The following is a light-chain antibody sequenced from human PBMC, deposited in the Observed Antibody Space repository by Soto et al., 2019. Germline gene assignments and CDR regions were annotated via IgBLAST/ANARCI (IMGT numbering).Light chain of an antibody. CDR1: QTISTF. J-gene: IGKJ1*01. Sequence: DIQMTQSPASLSASVGDRVTISCRASQTISTFLNWYQQKPGTAPRLLIYRASSVQSGVQPRFSGSGSGRDFTLTISSLRPEDIATYFCQQSYSSPPWTFGQGTKVEV. V-gene: IGKV1-39*01. CDR2: RAS. CDR3: QQSYSSPPWT.